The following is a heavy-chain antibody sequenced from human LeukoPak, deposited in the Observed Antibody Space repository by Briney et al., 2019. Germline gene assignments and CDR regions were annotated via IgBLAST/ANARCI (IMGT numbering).Heavy chain of an antibody. J-gene: IGHJ4*02. V-gene: IGHV3-33*01. Sequence: PGGSLRLSCSASGLTFNTYGMHWVRQAPGKGLEWVASIWYDGSNKHYTDSVKGRFTISRDNSKRTLYLQMNSLRAEDTAVYYCARVGSIAAAGTPDYWGQGTLVTVSS. CDR2: IWYDGSNK. D-gene: IGHD6-13*01. CDR1: GLTFNTYG. CDR3: ARVGSIAAAGTPDY.